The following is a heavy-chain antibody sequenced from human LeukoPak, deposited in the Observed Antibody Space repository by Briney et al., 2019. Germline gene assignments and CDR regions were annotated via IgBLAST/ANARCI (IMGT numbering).Heavy chain of an antibody. CDR1: GGSISNGGYY. CDR2: IYYSGST. CDR3: ARAMVRGVRLFDY. D-gene: IGHD3-10*01. J-gene: IGHJ4*02. Sequence: PSQTLSLTCTVSGGSISNGGYYWSWIRQHPGKGVEWVGYIYYSGSTYYNPSLKSRVTISVDTSKNQFSLKLSSVTAADTAVYYCARAMVRGVRLFDYWGQGTLVTVSS. V-gene: IGHV4-31*03.